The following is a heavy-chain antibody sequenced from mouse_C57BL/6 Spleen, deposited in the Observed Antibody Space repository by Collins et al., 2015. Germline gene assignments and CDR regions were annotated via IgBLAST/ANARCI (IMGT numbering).Heavy chain of an antibody. CDR1: GYSITSGYY. CDR3: ARDAIYYYGSSYCWFAY. V-gene: IGHV3-6*01. CDR2: ISYDGSN. Sequence: DVQLQESGPGLVKPSQSLSLTCSVTGYSITSGYYWNWIRQFPGNKLEWMGYISYDGSNNYNPSLKNRISITRDTSKNQFFLKLNSVTTEDTATYYCARDAIYYYGSSYCWFAYWGQGTPVTVSA. D-gene: IGHD1-1*01. J-gene: IGHJ3*01.